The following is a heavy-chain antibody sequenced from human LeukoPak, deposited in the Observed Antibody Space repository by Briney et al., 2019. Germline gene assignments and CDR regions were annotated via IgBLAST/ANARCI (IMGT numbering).Heavy chain of an antibody. CDR1: GFTVSSNF. J-gene: IGHJ5*02. CDR2: IYAGGTT. CDR3: ARVVGVVAAASYNWFDP. D-gene: IGHD2-15*01. Sequence: PGGSLRLSCAASGFTVSSNFISWVRQAPGRGLEAVSVIYAGGTTYYADSVKGRFTISRDNSKNTLYLQMNSLRAEDTAVYYCARVVGVVAAASYNWFDPWGQGTLVTVSS. V-gene: IGHV3-53*01.